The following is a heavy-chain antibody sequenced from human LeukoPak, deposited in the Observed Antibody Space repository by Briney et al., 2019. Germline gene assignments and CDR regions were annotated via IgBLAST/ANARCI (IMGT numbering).Heavy chain of an antibody. CDR2: IYSDNT. CDR3: AKNGDRGAYCSGGTCYPYYYHYMDV. J-gene: IGHJ6*03. D-gene: IGHD2-15*01. V-gene: IGHV3-53*01. CDR1: GFTVSSNS. Sequence: GGSLRLSCTVSGFTVSSNSMSWVRQAPGKGLEWVSFIYSDNTHYSDSVKGRFTISRDNSKNTLYLQMNSLSAEDTAVYYCAKNGDRGAYCSGGTCYPYYYHYMDVWGKGTTVTISS.